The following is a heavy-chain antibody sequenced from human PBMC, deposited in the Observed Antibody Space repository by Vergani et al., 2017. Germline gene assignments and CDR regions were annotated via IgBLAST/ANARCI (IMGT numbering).Heavy chain of an antibody. Sequence: QVQLQESGPGLVKPSETLSLTCAVSGFSIDNGYYWDWIREPPGKGLEWVGSIYYSGSTYYNPSLESRVTMSVDTSKSQFSLKLSSVTAADTAVYYCTRHWAVVAATNWFDPWGQGTLVTVSS. J-gene: IGHJ5*02. D-gene: IGHD2-15*01. V-gene: IGHV4-38-2*01. CDR1: GFSIDNGYY. CDR2: IYYSGST. CDR3: TRHWAVVAATNWFDP.